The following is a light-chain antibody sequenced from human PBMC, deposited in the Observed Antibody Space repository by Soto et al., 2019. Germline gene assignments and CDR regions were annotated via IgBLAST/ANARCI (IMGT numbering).Light chain of an antibody. Sequence: EIVLTQSPGTLSLFPGERATLSCRASQSISSSFVGWYQQKPGQAPRLLIYVSSTRATGSPDRFSGSGSGTDFTLTITRLEHEDFAVYYCQQFGISPRTFGQGTKLE. CDR2: VSS. CDR1: QSISSSF. CDR3: QQFGISPRT. V-gene: IGKV3-20*01. J-gene: IGKJ2*01.